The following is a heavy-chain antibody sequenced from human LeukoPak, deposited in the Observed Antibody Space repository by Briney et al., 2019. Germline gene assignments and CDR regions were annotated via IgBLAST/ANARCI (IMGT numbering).Heavy chain of an antibody. D-gene: IGHD3-9*01. Sequence: ASVKVSCKASGYTFTGYYMHWVRQAPGQGLEWMGWINPNSGGTNYAQKFQGRVTMTRDTSISTAYMELSRLRSDDTAVYYCARDQRRGYDILTGFDYWGQGTPVTVSS. CDR1: GYTFTGYY. V-gene: IGHV1-2*02. J-gene: IGHJ4*02. CDR2: INPNSGGT. CDR3: ARDQRRGYDILTGFDY.